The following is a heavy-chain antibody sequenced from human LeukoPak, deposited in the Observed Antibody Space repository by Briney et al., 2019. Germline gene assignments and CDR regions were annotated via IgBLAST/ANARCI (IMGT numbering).Heavy chain of an antibody. Sequence: GGSLRLSCEGSGFPFGSYVMSWVRQAPGKGLEWIAYINHNAEMIFYPDFVKGRFTISRDNSKNTLYLQMNSLRAEDTAVYYCAKTTPTLYYYDSSGSSDYWGQGTLVTVSS. CDR3: AKTTPTLYYYDSSGSSDY. CDR2: INHNAEMI. CDR1: GFPFGSYV. J-gene: IGHJ4*02. V-gene: IGHV3-23*01. D-gene: IGHD3-22*01.